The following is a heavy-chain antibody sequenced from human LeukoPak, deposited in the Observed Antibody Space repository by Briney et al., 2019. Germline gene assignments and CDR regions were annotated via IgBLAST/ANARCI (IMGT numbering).Heavy chain of an antibody. CDR2: IYDSGST. CDR1: GGSISSSSYY. V-gene: IGHV4-39*07. J-gene: IGHJ3*02. CDR3: ARRRIYCSSTSCHRRGYDAFDI. Sequence: PSETLSLTCTVSGGSISSSSYYWGWIRQPPGKGLEWIGSIYDSGSTYYNPSLKSRVTISVDTSKNEFSLKLSSVTAADTAVYYCARRRIYCSSTSCHRRGYDAFDIWGQGTMVTVSS. D-gene: IGHD2-2*01.